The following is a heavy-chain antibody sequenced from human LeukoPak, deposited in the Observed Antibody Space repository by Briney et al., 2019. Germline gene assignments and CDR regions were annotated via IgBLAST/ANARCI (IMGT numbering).Heavy chain of an antibody. CDR3: AKPPRIAVAGPWGYFDL. D-gene: IGHD6-19*01. CDR2: IRYDGSNE. CDR1: RFTFSSYG. J-gene: IGHJ2*01. Sequence: PGGSLRLSCAASRFTFSSYGMHWVRQAPGKGLEWVAFIRYDGSNEYYADSVKGRFTISRDNSKNTLYLQMNSLRAEDTAVYYCAKPPRIAVAGPWGYFDLWGRGTLVTVSS. V-gene: IGHV3-30*02.